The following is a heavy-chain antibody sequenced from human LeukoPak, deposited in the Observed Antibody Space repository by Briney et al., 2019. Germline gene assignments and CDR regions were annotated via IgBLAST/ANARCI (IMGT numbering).Heavy chain of an antibody. J-gene: IGHJ4*02. CDR2: ISWDGDNT. CDR1: GFTFDDYA. V-gene: IGHV3-43D*03. Sequence: PGGSLRLSCAASGFTFDDYAMHWVRQAPGKGLEWVSLISWDGDNTYYADSVKGRFTISRDNDKNSLYLQINSLRAEDTALYYCAKAPTPYDSSGYVDYWGQGTLVAVSS. CDR3: AKAPTPYDSSGYVDY. D-gene: IGHD3-22*01.